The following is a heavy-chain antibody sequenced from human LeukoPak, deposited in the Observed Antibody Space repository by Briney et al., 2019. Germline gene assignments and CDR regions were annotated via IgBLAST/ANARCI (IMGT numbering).Heavy chain of an antibody. V-gene: IGHV4-34*01. CDR2: INHSGYT. Sequence: SETLSPTCAVSGVSFDDYYWSWVRQTPGKGLEWIGEINHSGYTNDSPSLKSRVTLSIDTSRKQFSLNLRSVTVADAGIYYCTRMTTGHDYWGQGTLVTVSS. CDR3: TRMTTGHDY. D-gene: IGHD4-17*01. J-gene: IGHJ4*02. CDR1: GVSFDDYY.